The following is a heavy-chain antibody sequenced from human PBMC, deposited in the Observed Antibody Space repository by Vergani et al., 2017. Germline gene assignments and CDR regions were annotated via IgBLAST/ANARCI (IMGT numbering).Heavy chain of an antibody. CDR2: IYYSGST. V-gene: IGHV4-31*03. J-gene: IGHJ5*02. Sequence: QLQLQESGPGLVKPSETLSLTCTVSGGSISSSSYYWGWIRQHPGKGLEWIGYIYYSGSTYYNPSLKSRVTISVDTSKNQFSLKLSSVTAADTAVYYCAREVHGGNSVGFDPWGQGTLVTVSS. CDR1: GGSISSSSYY. D-gene: IGHD4-23*01. CDR3: AREVHGGNSVGFDP.